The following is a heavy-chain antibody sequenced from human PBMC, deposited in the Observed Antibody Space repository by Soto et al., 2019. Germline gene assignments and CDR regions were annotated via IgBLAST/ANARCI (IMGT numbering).Heavy chain of an antibody. V-gene: IGHV4-59*08. CDR3: ARHAVHSSGFTXY. Sequence: TLSLTCTVSGGSIGSYCWSWIRQPPGKGLEWIGYVFYSGSTKYNPSLKSRVTISVDTSKNQFSLKLSSVTAADTAVYYCARHAVHSSGFTXYWGQGTLVTVSS. D-gene: IGHD6-19*01. CDR1: GGSIGSYC. CDR2: VFYSGST. J-gene: IGHJ4*02.